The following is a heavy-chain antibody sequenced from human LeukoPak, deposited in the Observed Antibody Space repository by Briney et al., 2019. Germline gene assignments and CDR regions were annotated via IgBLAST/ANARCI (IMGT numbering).Heavy chain of an antibody. J-gene: IGHJ3*02. V-gene: IGHV1-69*04. D-gene: IGHD4-23*01. CDR3: ARDFGGNSDAFDI. CDR2: IIPILGIA. CDR1: GGTFSSYA. Sequence: ASVKVSCKASGGTFSSYAISWVRQAPGQGLEWMGRIIPILGIANYAQKFQGRVTITADKSTSTAYMELSSLRSEDTAVYYCARDFGGNSDAFDIWGQGTMVTVSS.